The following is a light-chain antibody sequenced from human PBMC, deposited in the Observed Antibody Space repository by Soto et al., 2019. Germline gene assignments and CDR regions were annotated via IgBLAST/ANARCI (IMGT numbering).Light chain of an antibody. Sequence: DIPMTQSPSSLSASVGDRVTITCRASQSISSYLNWYQQKPGKAPKLLIYAASSLQSGVPSRFSGSGSGTDFTLTISSLQPEDFATNYCQQSYSTLKYTFGQGTKLEIK. V-gene: IGKV1-39*01. J-gene: IGKJ2*01. CDR1: QSISSY. CDR3: QQSYSTLKYT. CDR2: AAS.